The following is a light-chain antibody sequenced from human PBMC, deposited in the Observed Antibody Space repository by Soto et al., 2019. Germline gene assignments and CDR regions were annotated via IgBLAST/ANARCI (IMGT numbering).Light chain of an antibody. J-gene: IGLJ3*02. CDR3: WSYAGRSTLPV. CDR1: SSDVGSYNL. V-gene: IGLV2-23*01. Sequence: QSALTQPASVSGSPGQSITISCTGTSSDVGSYNLVSWYQQHPGKAPKLMIYEVTQRPSGVSNRFSGSKSGNTASLTISGLQAEDDADYYCWSYAGRSTLPVFGGGTKLTVL. CDR2: EVT.